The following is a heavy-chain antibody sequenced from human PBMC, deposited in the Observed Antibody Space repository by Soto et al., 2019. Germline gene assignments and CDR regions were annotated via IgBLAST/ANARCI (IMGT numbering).Heavy chain of an antibody. CDR1: GFTFSTFA. Sequence: GGSLRLSCAASGFTFSTFAMHWVRQAPGKGLEWVAVISNDGSNKYYVDSVKGRFAISRDNSKNTLYLQMNSLRTEDTAVYYCARSSVTIFGVVTGPYYYYGMDVWVKGPRSPSPQ. CDR2: ISNDGSNK. J-gene: IGHJ6*01. D-gene: IGHD3-3*01. V-gene: IGHV3-30*09. CDR3: ARSSVTIFGVVTGPYYYYGMDV.